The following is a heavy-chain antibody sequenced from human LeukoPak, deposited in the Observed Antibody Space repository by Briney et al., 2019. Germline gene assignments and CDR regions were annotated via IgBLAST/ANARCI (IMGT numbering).Heavy chain of an antibody. J-gene: IGHJ6*03. CDR3: ARGMAAAETRARNYYMDV. CDR1: GDSIRSFF. CDR2: IYYTGST. Sequence: SETLSLTCSVSGDSIRSFFWSWIRQPPGKGLEWIGYIYYTGSTNYNPSLKSRVAISVDTSKNQLSLNLTSVTAADTAVYYCARGMAAAETRARNYYMDVWGEGTTVTVSS. V-gene: IGHV4-59*01. D-gene: IGHD6-13*01.